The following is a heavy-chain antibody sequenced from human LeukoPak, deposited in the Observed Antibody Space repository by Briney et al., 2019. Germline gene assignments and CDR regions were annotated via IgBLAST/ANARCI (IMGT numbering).Heavy chain of an antibody. V-gene: IGHV3-30*18. CDR1: GFTFRSYD. J-gene: IGHJ4*02. Sequence: GGSLRLSCAASGFTFRSYDMHWVRQAPGKGLEWVGVISSDGGDTYHEESVRGRLTISRDNFKNTLYLQMNSLRAGDTAMYYCAKEKTVRGNDIFDCWGQGTLVTVSS. CDR3: AKEKTVRGNDIFDC. D-gene: IGHD1-1*01. CDR2: ISSDGGDT.